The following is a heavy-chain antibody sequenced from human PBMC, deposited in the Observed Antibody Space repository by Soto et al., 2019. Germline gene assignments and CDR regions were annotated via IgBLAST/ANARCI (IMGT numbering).Heavy chain of an antibody. V-gene: IGHV4-61*05. J-gene: IGHJ6*02. CDR1: GGSITYINNHY. Sequence: PSETLSLTCTVSGGSITYINNHYCSWFRLPPGKGLEWIGYISYSGCTNYNPSLKGRVTISVDTSKNQFSLKLSSVTAADTAVYYCARDYGDPPGRDYYYGMDVWGQGTTVTVSS. D-gene: IGHD4-17*01. CDR3: ARDYGDPPGRDYYYGMDV. CDR2: ISYSGCT.